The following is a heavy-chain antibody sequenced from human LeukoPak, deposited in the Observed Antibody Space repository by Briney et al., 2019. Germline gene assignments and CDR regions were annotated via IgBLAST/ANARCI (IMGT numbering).Heavy chain of an antibody. CDR2: ISGSGGST. CDR1: GFTFSSYA. V-gene: IGHV3-23*01. D-gene: IGHD2-2*01. J-gene: IGHJ6*03. CDR3: AKHSSAYYSYYYMDV. Sequence: GGSLRLSCAASGFTFSSYAMSWVRQAPGKGLEWVSAISGSGGSTYHADSVKGRFTISRDNSKNTLYLQMNSLRAEDTAVYYCAKHSSAYYSYYYMDVWGKGTTVTVSS.